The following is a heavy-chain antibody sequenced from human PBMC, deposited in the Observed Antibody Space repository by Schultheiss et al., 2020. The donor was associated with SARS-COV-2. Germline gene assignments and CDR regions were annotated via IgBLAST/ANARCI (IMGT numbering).Heavy chain of an antibody. J-gene: IGHJ4*02. CDR1: GFTFSSYW. D-gene: IGHD2-21*02. CDR3: ARGDCGGDCYFAYYFDY. CDR2: IKQDGSEK. V-gene: IGHV3-7*01. Sequence: GGSLRLSCAASGFTFSSYWMSWVRQASGKGLEWVANIKQDGSEKYYVDSVKGRFTISRDNAKNSLYLQMNSLRAEDTAVYYCARGDCGGDCYFAYYFDYWGQGTLVTVSS.